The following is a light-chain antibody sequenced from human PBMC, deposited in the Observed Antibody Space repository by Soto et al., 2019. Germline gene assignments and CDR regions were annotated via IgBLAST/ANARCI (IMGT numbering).Light chain of an antibody. CDR1: HSVLYSSNNKNY. J-gene: IGKJ2*01. Sequence: DIVMTQSPDSLTVSRGERAAANCKSSHSVLYSSNNKNYLAWYQQRPGQPPKLLIYWASTRESGVPERFSGSGSGTDLTLTITNLQAEDVAVYYCQQYYSDPPTFGQGTKLEIK. CDR2: WAS. V-gene: IGKV4-1*01. CDR3: QQYYSDPPT.